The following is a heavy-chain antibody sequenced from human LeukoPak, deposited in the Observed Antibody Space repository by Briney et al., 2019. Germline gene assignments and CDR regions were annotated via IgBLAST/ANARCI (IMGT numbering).Heavy chain of an antibody. V-gene: IGHV4-30-2*01. CDR1: GGSISSGGYY. CDR3: ARGLSSSWYVEYFQH. Sequence: NPSETLSLTCTVSGGSISSGGYYWSWIRQPPGKGLEWIGYIYHSGSTYYNPSLKSRVTISVDRSKNQFSLKLSSVTAADTAVYYCARGLSSSWYVEYFQHWGQGTLVTVSS. J-gene: IGHJ1*01. CDR2: IYHSGST. D-gene: IGHD6-13*01.